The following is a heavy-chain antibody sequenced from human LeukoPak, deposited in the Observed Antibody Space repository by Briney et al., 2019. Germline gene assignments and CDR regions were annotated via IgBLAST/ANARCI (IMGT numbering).Heavy chain of an antibody. V-gene: IGHV4-30-2*01. CDR2: VYHGGTT. J-gene: IGHJ4*02. CDR1: GGSISSREYS. CDR3: ARSPLGNYFDS. Sequence: PSQTLSLTCAVSGGSISSREYSWNWIRQPPGKGLEWIGSVYHGGTTYYNPSLKSRVSISEDRSNNQFFLKLSSVTAADTAMYFCARSPLGNYFDSWGEGTLVTVSS.